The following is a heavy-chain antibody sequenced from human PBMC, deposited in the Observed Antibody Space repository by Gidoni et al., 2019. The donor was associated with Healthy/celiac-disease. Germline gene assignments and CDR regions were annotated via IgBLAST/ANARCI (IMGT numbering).Heavy chain of an antibody. CDR2: ISGSGGST. V-gene: IGHV3-23*01. D-gene: IGHD2-15*01. CDR3: AKDRGGRRGGDAFDI. CDR1: GFPFSSYA. Sequence: EVQLLESGGGLVQPGGSLSLSCAASGFPFSSYAMSWVRQAPGKGLEWVSAISGSGGSTYYADSVKGRFTISRDNSKNTLYLQMNSLRAEDTAVYYCAKDRGGRRGGDAFDIWGQGTMVTVSS. J-gene: IGHJ3*02.